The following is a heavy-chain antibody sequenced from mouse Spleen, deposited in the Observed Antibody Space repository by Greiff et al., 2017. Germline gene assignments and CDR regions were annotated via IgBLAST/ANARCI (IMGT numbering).Heavy chain of an antibody. V-gene: IGHV5-17*01. Sequence: EVKLQESGGGLVKPGGSLKLSCAASGFTFSDYGMHWVRQAPEKGLEWVAYISSGSSTIYYADTVKGRFTISRDNAKNTLFLQMTSLRSEDTAMYYCARQYGNYPWFAYWGQGTLVTVSA. CDR1: GFTFSDYG. J-gene: IGHJ3*01. CDR3: ARQYGNYPWFAY. D-gene: IGHD2-10*02. CDR2: ISSGSSTI.